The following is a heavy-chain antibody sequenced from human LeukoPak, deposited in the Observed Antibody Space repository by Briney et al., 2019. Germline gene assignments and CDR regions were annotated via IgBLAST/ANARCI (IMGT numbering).Heavy chain of an antibody. V-gene: IGHV3-23*01. CDR1: GFTFSSYA. J-gene: IGHJ6*02. CDR2: ISGSGGST. CDR3: ASLDIVVLPAARYGMAV. Sequence: GGSLRLSCAASGFTFSSYAMSWVRQAPGKGLEWVSAISGSGGSTYYADSVKGRFTISRDNSKNTLYLQMNSLRAEDTAVYYCASLDIVVLPAARYGMAVWGQGTTATVPS. D-gene: IGHD2-2*01.